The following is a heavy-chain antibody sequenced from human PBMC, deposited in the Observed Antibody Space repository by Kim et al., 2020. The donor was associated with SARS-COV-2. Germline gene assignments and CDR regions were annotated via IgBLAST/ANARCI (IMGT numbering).Heavy chain of an antibody. D-gene: IGHD5-12*01. CDR3: ARHRGYSGSAGWFDP. V-gene: IGHV4-59*01. Sequence: SETLSLTCSVSGGSISTYYWSWIRQPPGKGLQWIGYISYSGSTNYNPSLKSRVTISVDTSKNQFSLKLSSLTAADTAVYYCARHRGYSGSAGWFDPWGQGTLVTVSP. J-gene: IGHJ5*02. CDR1: GGSISTYY. CDR2: ISYSGST.